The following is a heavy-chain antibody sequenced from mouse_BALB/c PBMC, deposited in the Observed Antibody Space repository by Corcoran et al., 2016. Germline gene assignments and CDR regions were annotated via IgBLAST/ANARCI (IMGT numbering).Heavy chain of an antibody. CDR1: GYTFTNYG. CDR3: ARDPAWFAY. J-gene: IGHJ3*01. V-gene: IGHV9-1*02. CDR2: INTYTGEP. Sequence: QIQLVQSGPELKKPGETVKISCKASGYTFTNYGMNWVKQAPGKGLKWMGWINTYTGEPTYADDFKGRFAFSLETSARTAYLQINNLKKEDMDTKFCARDPAWFAYWGQGTLVTVSA.